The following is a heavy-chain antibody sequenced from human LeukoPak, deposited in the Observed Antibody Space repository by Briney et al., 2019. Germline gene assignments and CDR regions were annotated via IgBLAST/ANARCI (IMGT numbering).Heavy chain of an antibody. Sequence: SVKVSCKASVGTFSSYAISWVRQAPGQGLAWMGGIIPIFGTANYAQKFQGRVTITTDESTSTAYMELSSLRSEDTAVYYCARGPKGYSYGYEYYFDYWGQGTLVTVSS. D-gene: IGHD5-18*01. CDR3: ARGPKGYSYGYEYYFDY. CDR1: VGTFSSYA. J-gene: IGHJ4*02. CDR2: IIPIFGTA. V-gene: IGHV1-69*05.